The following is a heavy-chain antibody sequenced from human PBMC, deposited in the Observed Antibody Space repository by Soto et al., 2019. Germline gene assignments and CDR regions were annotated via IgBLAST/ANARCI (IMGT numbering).Heavy chain of an antibody. D-gene: IGHD6-19*01. V-gene: IGHV6-1*01. J-gene: IGHJ6*01. Sequence: PSQTLSLTCVISGDSVSSNSAAWNWIRQSPSRGLEWLGRTYYRSKWYNDSADSVRSRITINPDASKNQFSLQMNSVTPEDTAVYSCARGGTSGWSFGMDVWGHGTTVTVPQ. CDR2: TYYRSKWYN. CDR3: ARGGTSGWSFGMDV. CDR1: GDSVSSNSAA.